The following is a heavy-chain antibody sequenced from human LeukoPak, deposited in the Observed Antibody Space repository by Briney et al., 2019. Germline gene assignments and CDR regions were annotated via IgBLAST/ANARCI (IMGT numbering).Heavy chain of an antibody. J-gene: IGHJ4*02. V-gene: IGHV1-69*04. CDR1: GCTFSSYA. CDR2: IIPILGMA. D-gene: IGHD5-12*01. CDR3: AGGPDSGYEFDY. Sequence: ASVKVSCKASGCTFSSYAISWVRQAPGQGLAWMGRIIPILGMANYAQKFQGRVTIIAGQFTSTAYMELSSLRSEDTAVYYCAGGPDSGYEFDYWGQGTMVTVSS.